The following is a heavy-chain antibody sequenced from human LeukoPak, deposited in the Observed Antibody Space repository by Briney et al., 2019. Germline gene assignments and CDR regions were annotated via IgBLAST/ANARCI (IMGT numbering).Heavy chain of an antibody. CDR1: GFTFSSYG. J-gene: IGHJ4*02. D-gene: IGHD2/OR15-2a*01. V-gene: IGHV3-33*01. Sequence: GGSLRLSCAASGFTFSSYGMHWVRQAPGKGLEWVAVIWYDGSNKYYEDSVKGRFTISRDNSKNTLYLQMNSLRAEDTAVDYCARDFYPLATAPSTTLFDYWGQGTLVTVSS. CDR3: ARDFYPLATAPSTTLFDY. CDR2: IWYDGSNK.